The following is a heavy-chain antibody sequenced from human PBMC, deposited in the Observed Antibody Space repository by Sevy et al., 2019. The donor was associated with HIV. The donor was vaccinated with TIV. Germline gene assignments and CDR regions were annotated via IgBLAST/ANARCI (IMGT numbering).Heavy chain of an antibody. Sequence: SVKVSCKTSGGTFINFAITWVRQAPGQGLEWMGGFIPLFDTTNYSQKFQGRVTLTVDGSTATAYMELSSLRSEDTAVYYCATSYYDSSGYSPLFYYGMDVWGQGTTVTVSS. CDR3: ATSYYDSSGYSPLFYYGMDV. CDR1: GGTFINFA. D-gene: IGHD3-22*01. CDR2: FIPLFDTT. J-gene: IGHJ6*02. V-gene: IGHV1-69*13.